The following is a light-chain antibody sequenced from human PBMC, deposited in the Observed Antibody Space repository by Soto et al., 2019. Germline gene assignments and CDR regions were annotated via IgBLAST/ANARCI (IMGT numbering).Light chain of an antibody. CDR2: AAS. CDR3: LQDYNYPRT. J-gene: IGKJ1*01. V-gene: IGKV1-6*01. Sequence: AIQMTQSPSSLSASVGDRVTITCRASQGIRNDLGWYQQKPGKAPKLLIYAASSLQSGVPSRFSGSGSGTDLTLTIGSLQPEDFATYYCLQDYNYPRTFGQGTKVDIK. CDR1: QGIRND.